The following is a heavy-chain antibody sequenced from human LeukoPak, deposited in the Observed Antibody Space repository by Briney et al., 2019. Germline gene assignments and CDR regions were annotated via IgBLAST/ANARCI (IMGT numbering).Heavy chain of an antibody. Sequence: QPGGSLRLSYEVSGLSVRNEFMNWVRQSPGRGLEWVSAMNRDGSSDYADSARDRFTISRHTSKNIVFLHMKTLRVDDTAIYYCARDKRRYFDWWGQGTLVTVSS. V-gene: IGHV3-66*01. D-gene: IGHD3-9*01. CDR1: GLSVRNEF. CDR3: ARDKRRYFDW. J-gene: IGHJ4*02. CDR2: MNRDGSS.